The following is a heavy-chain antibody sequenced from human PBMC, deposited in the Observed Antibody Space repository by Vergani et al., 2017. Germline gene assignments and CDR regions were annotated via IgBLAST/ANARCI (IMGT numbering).Heavy chain of an antibody. CDR1: GEFFSSFY. J-gene: IGHJ4*02. CDR2: INNDGQT. CDR3: AVRPRVNLVGGEIVTKSTFDY. V-gene: IGHV4-34*02. Sequence: QVQLQQWGAGVVKPSGTLSLTCAVFGEFFSSFYWSWIRQPPGKGLEWIGEINNDGQTKYNPSLESRVTVSRDTAKNQFSLNLMSVTAADTAMYYCAVRPRVNLVGGEIVTKSTFDYWSQGSLVTVSS. D-gene: IGHD3-10*01.